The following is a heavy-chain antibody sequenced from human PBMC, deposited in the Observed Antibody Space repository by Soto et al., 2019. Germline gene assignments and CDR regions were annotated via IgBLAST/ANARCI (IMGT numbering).Heavy chain of an antibody. CDR1: GFTFSSSG. CDR2: IWYDGSNK. Sequence: QVQLVESGGGVVQPGRSLRLSCASSGFTFSSSGMHWVRKDPGKGLEWVAVIWYDGSNKYYADSVKGRFTISSDNSKNTLYLQMNSLRAEDTAVYYCASDGGSYRLNYFDYWGQGTLVTVSS. V-gene: IGHV3-33*01. D-gene: IGHD1-26*01. J-gene: IGHJ4*02. CDR3: ASDGGSYRLNYFDY.